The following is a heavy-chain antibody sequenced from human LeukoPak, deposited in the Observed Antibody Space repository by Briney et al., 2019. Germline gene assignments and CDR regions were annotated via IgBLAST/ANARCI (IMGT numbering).Heavy chain of an antibody. Sequence: AASVKVSCKASGGTFSSYAISWVRQAPGQGLEWMGGIIPIFGTANYAQKFQGRVTITTDESTSTAYMELSSLRSEDTAVYYCARDREVAAASFDAFDIWGQGTMVTVSS. CDR1: GGTFSSYA. CDR3: ARDREVAAASFDAFDI. V-gene: IGHV1-69*05. CDR2: IIPIFGTA. D-gene: IGHD6-13*01. J-gene: IGHJ3*02.